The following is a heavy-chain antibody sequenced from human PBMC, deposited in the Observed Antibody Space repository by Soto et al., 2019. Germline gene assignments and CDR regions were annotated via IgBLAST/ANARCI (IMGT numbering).Heavy chain of an antibody. V-gene: IGHV1-8*01. CDR3: ARQKSGTYYGLDAFDI. CDR1: RYTFTSYD. CDR2: MNPNSGNT. Sequence: QVQLVQSGAEVKKPGASVKVSCKASRYTFTSYDINWVRQATGQGLEWMGWMNPNSGNTGYSQKFQGRVTMTRNTSISTAYMELSSLRSEDTAVYYCARQKSGTYYGLDAFDIWGQGTMVTVSS. J-gene: IGHJ3*02. D-gene: IGHD1-26*01.